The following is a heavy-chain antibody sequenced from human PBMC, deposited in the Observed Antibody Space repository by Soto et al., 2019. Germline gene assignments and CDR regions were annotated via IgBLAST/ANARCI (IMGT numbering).Heavy chain of an antibody. CDR2: IYPGDSDT. CDR3: ARHPSVPGGWSWGPYYDFWSGYSPFDY. Sequence: GESLKISCKGSGYSFTSYWIGWVRQMPGKGLEWMGIIYPGDSDTRYSPSFQGQVTISADKSISTAYLQWSSLKASDTAMYYCARHPSVPGGWSWGPYYDFWSGYSPFDYWGQGTLVTVSS. CDR1: GYSFTSYW. J-gene: IGHJ4*02. V-gene: IGHV5-51*01. D-gene: IGHD3-3*01.